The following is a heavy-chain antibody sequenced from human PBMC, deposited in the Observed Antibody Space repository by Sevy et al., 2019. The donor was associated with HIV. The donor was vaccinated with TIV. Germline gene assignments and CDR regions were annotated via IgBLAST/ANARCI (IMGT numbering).Heavy chain of an antibody. CDR3: ARGYSGSRDGYYLAY. D-gene: IGHD2-21*01. CDR1: GFTFSSYA. CDR2: ISYDGSNK. V-gene: IGHV3-30-3*01. Sequence: GGSLRLSCAASGFTFSSYAMHWVRQAPGKGLEWVAVISYDGSNKYYADSVKGRFTIYRDNSKNTLYLQMNSLRGEDTAVYYCARGYSGSRDGYYLAYWGQGTLVTVSS. J-gene: IGHJ4*02.